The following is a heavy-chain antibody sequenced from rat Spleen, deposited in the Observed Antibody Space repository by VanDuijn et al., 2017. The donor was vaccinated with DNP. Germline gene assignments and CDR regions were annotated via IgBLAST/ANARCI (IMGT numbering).Heavy chain of an antibody. CDR3: ARHMDTGPYYAMDV. Sequence: EVQLVESGGGLVQPGRSLTLSCAASGFTFSNCGMAWVRQAPTKGLEWVASISTGRGTTYYRDSVTGRLTISRDNAKNTLYLQVGSLRSEDTATYYCARHMDTGPYYAMDVWGQGISVTVSS. V-gene: IGHV5S13*01. J-gene: IGHJ4*01. CDR2: ISTGRGTT. CDR1: GFTFSNCG. D-gene: IGHD4-1*01.